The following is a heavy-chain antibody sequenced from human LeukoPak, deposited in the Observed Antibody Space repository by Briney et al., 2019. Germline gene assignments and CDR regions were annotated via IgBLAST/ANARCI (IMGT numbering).Heavy chain of an antibody. Sequence: GGSLRLSCAVSGITLSNYGMSWVRQAPGKGLEWVAGISDSGGRTNYADSVKGQFTISRDNPKNTLYLQMNSLRAEDTAVYFCAKRGVVIRVILVGFHKEAYYFDFWGQGALVTVSS. V-gene: IGHV3-23*01. CDR2: ISDSGGRT. CDR3: AKRGVVIRVILVGFHKEAYYFDF. D-gene: IGHD3-22*01. CDR1: GITLSNYG. J-gene: IGHJ4*02.